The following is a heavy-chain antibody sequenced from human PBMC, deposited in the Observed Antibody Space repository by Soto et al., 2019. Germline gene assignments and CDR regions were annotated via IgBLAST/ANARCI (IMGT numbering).Heavy chain of an antibody. J-gene: IGHJ6*02. CDR2: LSATGSDI. D-gene: IGHD3-3*02. CDR1: GFTFSSPT. CDR3: ARDRQYYHFWSGNQNKEPHGMDV. Sequence: GGSLRLSCTASGFTFSSPTMNWVRQAPGKGMEWVSSLSATGSDIYCGDSVMGRFTIYRDNAKNSLYLHLNNLRFEETTVYYFARDRQYYHFWSGNQNKEPHGMDVWGQGTTVTVSS. V-gene: IGHV3-21*01.